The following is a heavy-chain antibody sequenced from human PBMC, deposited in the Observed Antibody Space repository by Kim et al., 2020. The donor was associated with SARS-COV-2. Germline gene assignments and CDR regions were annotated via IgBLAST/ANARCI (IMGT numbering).Heavy chain of an antibody. J-gene: IGHJ4*02. D-gene: IGHD4-17*01. CDR3: TTEPPDGDYPLGFGY. CDR2: IKSKTDGGTT. CDR1: GFTFSNAW. Sequence: GGSLRLSCAASGFTFSNAWMSWVRQAPGKGLEWVGRIKSKTDGGTTDYAAPVKGRFTISRDDSKNTLYLQMNSLKTEDTAVYYCTTEPPDGDYPLGFGYWGQGTLVTVSS. V-gene: IGHV3-15*01.